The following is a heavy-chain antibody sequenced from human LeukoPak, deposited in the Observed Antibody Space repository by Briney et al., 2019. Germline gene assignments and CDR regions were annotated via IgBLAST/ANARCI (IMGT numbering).Heavy chain of an antibody. Sequence: SETLSLTCTVSGGSISSTSYYWGWIRQPPGKGLEWIGEINHSGSTNYSPSLKSRVTISVDTSKNQFSLKLSSVTAADTAVYYCARGNTSDSSGYYSNYFDYWGQGTLVTVSS. J-gene: IGHJ4*02. CDR3: ARGNTSDSSGYYSNYFDY. CDR1: GGSISSTSYY. V-gene: IGHV4-39*07. CDR2: INHSGST. D-gene: IGHD3-22*01.